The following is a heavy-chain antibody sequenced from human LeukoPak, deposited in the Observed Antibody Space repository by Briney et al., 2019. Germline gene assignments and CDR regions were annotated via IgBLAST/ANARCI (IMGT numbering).Heavy chain of an antibody. D-gene: IGHD3-22*01. Sequence: PGGSLRLSCAASGFTFSDYSMNWVRQTPGEGLEWVSYISGSSSIIYYADSVKGRFTISRDNAKNSVYLQMNSLRDEDTAVYYCARDPTNIVVVTHFDYWGQGTLVTVSS. CDR3: ARDPTNIVVVTHFDY. CDR2: ISGSSSII. V-gene: IGHV3-48*02. J-gene: IGHJ4*02. CDR1: GFTFSDYS.